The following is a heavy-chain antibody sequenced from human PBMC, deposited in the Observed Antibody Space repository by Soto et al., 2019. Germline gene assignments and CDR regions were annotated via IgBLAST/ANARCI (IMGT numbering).Heavy chain of an antibody. J-gene: IGHJ6*02. V-gene: IGHV5-10-1*01. Sequence: GAPLTISCKGSGYSFTSYWISWVRQMPGKGLEWMGRIDSSDSYTNYSPSFQGHVTISADKSIGTAYLQWGSLKASDTAMYYCASPRRYNWNYPTAYYYGMDVWGQGTTVTVSS. CDR2: IDSSDSYT. D-gene: IGHD1-7*01. CDR3: ASPRRYNWNYPTAYYYGMDV. CDR1: GYSFTSYW.